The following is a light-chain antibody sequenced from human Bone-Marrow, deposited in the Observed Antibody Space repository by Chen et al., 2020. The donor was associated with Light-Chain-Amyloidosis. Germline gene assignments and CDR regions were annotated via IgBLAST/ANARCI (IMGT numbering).Light chain of an antibody. Sequence: DIVLPQTPLSLPVTPGAPASISCRSSQSLLHRNGYNYLGWYLQKPGQSPQLLIYLVSNRASGVPDRFSGSGSGTDFTLKISRVEAEDVGVYYCMQTVQSTWTFGQGTKVEIK. V-gene: IGKV2-28*01. CDR1: QSLLHRNGYNY. J-gene: IGKJ1*01. CDR2: LVS. CDR3: MQTVQSTWT.